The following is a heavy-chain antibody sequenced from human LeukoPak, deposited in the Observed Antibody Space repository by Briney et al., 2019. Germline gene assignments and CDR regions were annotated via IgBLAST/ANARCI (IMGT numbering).Heavy chain of an antibody. CDR3: ARDGSGRVPEMSAPDY. Sequence: GRSLRLSCAASGFTFGSYAMHWVRQAPGKGLEWVAVISYDGSNKYYADSVKGRFTISRDNAKNSLFLQMNSLRAEDTAVYYCARDGSGRVPEMSAPDYWGQGTLVTVSS. CDR1: GFTFGSYA. J-gene: IGHJ4*02. D-gene: IGHD3-10*01. V-gene: IGHV3-30*04. CDR2: ISYDGSNK.